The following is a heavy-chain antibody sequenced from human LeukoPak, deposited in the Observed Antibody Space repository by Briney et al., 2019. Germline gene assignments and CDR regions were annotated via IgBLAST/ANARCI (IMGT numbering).Heavy chain of an antibody. V-gene: IGHV3-48*02. CDR2: ITADSGTT. Sequence: GGSLRLSCAASGFTFSSYWMSWVRQAPGKGLEWVSYITADSGTTYYADSVKGRFTISRDNAKNPLFLQMNSLRDEDTAVYYCASRDYFDYWGQGTLVTVSS. CDR3: ASRDYFDY. CDR1: GFTFSSYW. J-gene: IGHJ4*02.